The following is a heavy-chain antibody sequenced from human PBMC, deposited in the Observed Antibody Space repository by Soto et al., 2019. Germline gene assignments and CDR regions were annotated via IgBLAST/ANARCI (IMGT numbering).Heavy chain of an antibody. CDR3: ASSPHKDSRPDY. V-gene: IGHV3-7*03. D-gene: IGHD3-22*01. Sequence: GGSLRLSCAASGFTFSSYWMSWVRQAPGRGLEWMANIKYDGSEKYYVDSVKGRLTISRGNAKNSLYLQMNGLRAEDTAVYYCASSPHKDSRPDYWGQGTLVTVSS. CDR1: GFTFSSYW. J-gene: IGHJ4*02. CDR2: IKYDGSEK.